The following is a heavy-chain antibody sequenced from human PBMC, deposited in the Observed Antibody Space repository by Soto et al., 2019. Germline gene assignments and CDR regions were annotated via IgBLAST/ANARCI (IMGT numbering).Heavy chain of an antibody. CDR2: INKNGFTI. V-gene: IGHV3-48*02. CDR3: ARGAVTGTSLFDY. D-gene: IGHD6-19*01. CDR1: GFTLTTYS. Sequence: RRLSCAVSGFTLTTYSMNWVRQAPGKGLEWISFINKNGFTIYYADSVKGRFTISRDYAKNSLYLQMDSLRHEDTAVYYCARGAVTGTSLFDYWGLGTLVTVSS. J-gene: IGHJ4*02.